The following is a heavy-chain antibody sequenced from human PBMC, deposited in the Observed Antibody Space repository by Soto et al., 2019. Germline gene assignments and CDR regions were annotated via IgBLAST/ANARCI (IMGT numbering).Heavy chain of an antibody. CDR3: ARQDHGDYEFFFDY. CDR2: ISSIGIT. V-gene: IGHV4-39*01. CDR1: GASIISTTKY. J-gene: IGHJ4*02. Sequence: SETLSRTCTVSGASIISTTKYWGWIRQPPGRGLEWIGTISSIGITYYNPSLEGRVTISVDTSKNQFSLKVTSVTAADTGLYYCARQDHGDYEFFFDYWGQGTLVTVSS. D-gene: IGHD4-17*01.